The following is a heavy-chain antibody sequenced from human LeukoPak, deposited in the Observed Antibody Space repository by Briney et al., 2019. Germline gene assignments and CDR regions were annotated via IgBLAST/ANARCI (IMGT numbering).Heavy chain of an antibody. CDR2: ISGSGGST. V-gene: IGHV3-23*01. J-gene: IGHJ6*03. Sequence: GGSLRLSCAASGFTFSSYAMSWVRQAPGKGLEWVSAISGSGGSTYYADSVKGRFTISRDNSKNTLYLQMNSLRAEDTTVYYCARGARSLVGDDFWSGYYNPHYYYMDVWGEGTTVTVSS. CDR3: ARGARSLVGDDFWSGYYNPHYYYMDV. CDR1: GFTFSSYA. D-gene: IGHD3-3*01.